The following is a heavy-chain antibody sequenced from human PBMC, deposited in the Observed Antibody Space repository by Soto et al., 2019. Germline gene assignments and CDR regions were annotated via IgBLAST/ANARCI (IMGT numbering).Heavy chain of an antibody. Sequence: SETLSLTCAVYGGSFSGYYWSWIRQPPGKGLEWIGEINHSGSTNYNPSLKSRVTISVDTSKNQFSLKLSSVTAADTAVYYCARARGGYWGQGALVTVSS. J-gene: IGHJ4*02. CDR3: ARARGGY. CDR1: GGSFSGYY. D-gene: IGHD3-10*01. V-gene: IGHV4-34*01. CDR2: INHSGST.